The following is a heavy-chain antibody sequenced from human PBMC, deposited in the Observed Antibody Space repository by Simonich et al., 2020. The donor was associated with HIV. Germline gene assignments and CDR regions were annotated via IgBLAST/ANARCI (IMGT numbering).Heavy chain of an antibody. J-gene: IGHJ4*02. CDR3: ARLTAAGGSNQLDY. Sequence: QVQLQQWDAGLLKPSETLSLTCAVYGSSFSGYYWSWIRQPPGKGLEWIVEINHSGSTNYNPSLKSRVTVSVDTSKSQFSLKLRSVTAADTAVYYCARLTAAGGSNQLDYWGQGTLVTVSS. CDR2: INHSGST. V-gene: IGHV4-34*01. D-gene: IGHD6-13*01. CDR1: GSSFSGYY.